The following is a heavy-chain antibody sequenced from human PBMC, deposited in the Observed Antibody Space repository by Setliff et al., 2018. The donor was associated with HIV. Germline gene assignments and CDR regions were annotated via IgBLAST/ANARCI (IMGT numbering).Heavy chain of an antibody. D-gene: IGHD2-15*01. CDR3: ARVSITYWYSIPTFYYYYMDV. V-gene: IGHV4-61*02. CDR2: IYTSGST. J-gene: IGHJ6*03. Sequence: PSETLSLTCTVSGGSISSGSYFWTWIRQPAGKGLEWIGRIYTSGSTNYNPSLKSRVTISVDTSKNQFSLKLRSVTAADTAMYYCARVSITYWYSIPTFYYYYMDVWGKGTKVTVSS. CDR1: GGSISSGSYF.